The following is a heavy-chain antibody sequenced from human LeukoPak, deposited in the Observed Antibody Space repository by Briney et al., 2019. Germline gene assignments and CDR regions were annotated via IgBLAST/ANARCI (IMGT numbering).Heavy chain of an antibody. CDR1: GFTFSSYG. D-gene: IGHD5-24*01. CDR2: ISYDGSNK. V-gene: IGHV3-30*18. J-gene: IGHJ4*02. CDR3: AKGIEMATIRGDFDY. Sequence: GGSLRLSCAASGFTFSSYGMHWVRQAPGKGLEWVAVISYDGSNKYYADSVKGRFTISRDNSKNTLYLQINSLRAEDTAVYYCAKGIEMATIRGDFDYWGQGTLVTVSS.